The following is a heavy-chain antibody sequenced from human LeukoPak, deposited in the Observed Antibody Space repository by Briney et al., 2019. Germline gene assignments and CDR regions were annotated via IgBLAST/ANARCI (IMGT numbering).Heavy chain of an antibody. CDR2: ISYDGSNK. J-gene: IGHJ4*02. Sequence: GRSLRLSCAASGFTFSSYAMHWVRQAPGKGLEWVAVISYDGSNKNYADSVKGRLTISRDNSKNTLYLQMDSLRAEDTAVYYCARSSYYYGSGSYPDYWGQGTLVTVSS. D-gene: IGHD3-10*01. CDR3: ARSSYYYGSGSYPDY. V-gene: IGHV3-30-3*01. CDR1: GFTFSSYA.